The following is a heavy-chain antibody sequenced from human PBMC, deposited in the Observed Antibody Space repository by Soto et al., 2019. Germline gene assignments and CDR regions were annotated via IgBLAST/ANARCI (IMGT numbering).Heavy chain of an antibody. V-gene: IGHV4-31*02. J-gene: IGHJ4*02. Sequence: WTWIRPHPGGGLELIGDIYHSGTTYYNPSLKSRIIISLYTSMNQFSLELTSVTAADTAVYYCARAVSTHFDYWGQGARVTVAS. CDR2: IYHSGTT. D-gene: IGHD6-13*01. CDR3: ARAVSTHFDY.